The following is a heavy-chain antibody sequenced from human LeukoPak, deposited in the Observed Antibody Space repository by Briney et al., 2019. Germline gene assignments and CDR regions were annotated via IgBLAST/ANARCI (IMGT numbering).Heavy chain of an antibody. V-gene: IGHV4-59*01. Sequence: SETLSLTCTVSGGSISSYYWSWIRQPPGKGLEWIGYIYYSGSSYYNSALKSRVTISADTSKNQFSLRLSSVTAADTAVYYCARIGGIPLGSIDIWGQGTMVTVSS. CDR2: IYYSGSS. J-gene: IGHJ3*02. CDR1: GGSISSYY. CDR3: ARIGGIPLGSIDI. D-gene: IGHD2-2*02.